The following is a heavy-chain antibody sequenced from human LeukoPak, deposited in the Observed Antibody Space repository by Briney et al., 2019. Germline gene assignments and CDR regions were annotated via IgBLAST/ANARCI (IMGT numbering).Heavy chain of an antibody. CDR1: GFTFSSYW. Sequence: GGSLRLSCAAPGFTFSSYWMNWARQAPGKGLEWVASINHNGNVNYYVDSVKGRFTISRDNAKNSLYLQMSNLRAEDTAVYFCARGGGLDVWGQGAAVTVSS. CDR3: ARGGGLDV. D-gene: IGHD3-16*01. V-gene: IGHV3-7*03. J-gene: IGHJ6*02. CDR2: INHNGNVN.